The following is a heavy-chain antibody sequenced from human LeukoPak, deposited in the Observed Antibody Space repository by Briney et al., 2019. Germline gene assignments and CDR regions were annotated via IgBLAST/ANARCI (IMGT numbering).Heavy chain of an antibody. V-gene: IGHV1-69*05. CDR3: ASEENWFDP. J-gene: IGHJ5*02. CDR2: IIPIFGTT. Sequence: SVKVSCKASGGTFSSYAISWVRQAPGQGLEWMARIIPIFGTTNYAQNLQGRVTITTDESTSTAYMELSSLRFEDTAVYYCASEENWFDPWGQGTLVTVSS. CDR1: GGTFSSYA.